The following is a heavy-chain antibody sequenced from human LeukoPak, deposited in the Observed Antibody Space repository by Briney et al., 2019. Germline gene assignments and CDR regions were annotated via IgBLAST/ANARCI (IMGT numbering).Heavy chain of an antibody. V-gene: IGHV3-23*01. CDR2: ISGSGGST. D-gene: IGHD3-22*01. Sequence: GGSLRLSCAASGFTFSSYAMSWVRQAPGKGLEWVSAISGSGGSTYYADSVEGRFTISRDNSKNTLYLQMNSLRAEDTAVYYCAKDPYYYDSSGYYFDYFDYWGQGTLVTVSS. CDR3: AKDPYYYDSSGYYFDYFDY. CDR1: GFTFSSYA. J-gene: IGHJ4*02.